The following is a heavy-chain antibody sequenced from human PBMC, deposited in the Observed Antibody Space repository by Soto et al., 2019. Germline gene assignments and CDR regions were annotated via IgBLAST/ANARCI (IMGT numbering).Heavy chain of an antibody. CDR3: AREGGSYDSGGYLIRGAFDI. Sequence: SETLSLTCSVSGDSISRIDYYWTWIRQHPEKGLEWIGNIYFRGNTYYSPSLESRLTISVDTSKNQFSLKLTSVTAADTAVYYCAREGGSYDSGGYLIRGAFDIWGQGTMVTV. D-gene: IGHD3-22*01. V-gene: IGHV4-31*03. J-gene: IGHJ3*02. CDR1: GDSISRIDYY. CDR2: IYFRGNT.